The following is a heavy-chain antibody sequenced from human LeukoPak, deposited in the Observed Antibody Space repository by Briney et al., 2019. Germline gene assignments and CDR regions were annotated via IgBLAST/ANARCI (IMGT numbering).Heavy chain of an antibody. J-gene: IGHJ4*02. CDR1: GGSISISSYY. Sequence: PSETLSLTCTVSGGSISISSYYWGWIRQPPGKGLEWIGSIYYSGSTYYNPSLKSRVTISVDTSKNQFSLKLSSVTAADTAVYYCARHFSLNYDFWSGYFDYWGQGTLVTVSS. V-gene: IGHV4-39*01. D-gene: IGHD3-3*01. CDR2: IYYSGST. CDR3: ARHFSLNYDFWSGYFDY.